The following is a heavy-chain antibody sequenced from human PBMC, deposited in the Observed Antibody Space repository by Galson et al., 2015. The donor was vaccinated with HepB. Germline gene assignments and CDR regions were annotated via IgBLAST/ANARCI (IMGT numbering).Heavy chain of an antibody. CDR1: GFTLSSYA. CDR2: LSGSDGAT. CDR3: AKDRDYPKDVFDV. V-gene: IGHV3-23*01. D-gene: IGHD4-17*01. J-gene: IGHJ3*01. Sequence: SLRLSCAASGFTLSSYALNWVRQAPGKGLEWVSSLSGSDGATWYADSVRGRFSISRDNSKNTVYLQMNSLRAEDTALYYCAKDRDYPKDVFDVWGQGTLVTVSS.